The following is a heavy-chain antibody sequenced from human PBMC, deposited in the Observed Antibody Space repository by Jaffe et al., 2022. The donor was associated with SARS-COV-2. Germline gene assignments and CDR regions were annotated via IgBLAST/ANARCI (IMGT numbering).Heavy chain of an antibody. CDR1: GFTFDDYA. V-gene: IGHV3-9*01. D-gene: IGHD3-10*01. J-gene: IGHJ4*02. CDR3: AKGKRFGELVPSDY. Sequence: EVQLVESGGGLVQPGRSLRLSCAASGFTFDDYAMHWVRQAPGKGLEWVSGISWNSGSIGYADSVKGRFTISRDNAKNSLYLQMNSLRAEDTALYYCAKGKRFGELVPSDYWGQGTLVTVSS. CDR2: ISWNSGSI.